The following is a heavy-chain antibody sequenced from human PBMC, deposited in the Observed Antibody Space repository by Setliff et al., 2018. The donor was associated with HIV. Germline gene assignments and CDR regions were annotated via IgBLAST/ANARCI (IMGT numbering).Heavy chain of an antibody. V-gene: IGHV4-34*01. CDR2: IYQGGRT. Sequence: SETLSLTCAVYGGSFSGYYWSWIRQSSGKGLEWIGNIYQGGRTNYNSSLKSRVTISLNTSKRQFSLRVNSVTAADTAVYFCASPSDQTAGGFDIWGQGTMVTVSS. J-gene: IGHJ3*02. D-gene: IGHD2-15*01. CDR3: ASPSDQTAGGFDI. CDR1: GGSFSGYY.